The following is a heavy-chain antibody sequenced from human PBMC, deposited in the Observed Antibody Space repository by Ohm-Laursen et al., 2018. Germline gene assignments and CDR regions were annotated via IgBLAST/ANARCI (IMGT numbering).Heavy chain of an antibody. CDR1: GGSFSGYY. CDR3: ARTAVAGDFFDY. D-gene: IGHD6-19*01. CDR2: INHSRST. J-gene: IGHJ4*02. V-gene: IGHV4-34*01. Sequence: SETLSLTCAVYGGSFSGYYWNWIRQPPGKGLEWIGEINHSRSTKYNSSFKSRVTISVDTSKNQFSLKLSSVTAADTAVYYCARTAVAGDFFDYWGQGTLVTVSS.